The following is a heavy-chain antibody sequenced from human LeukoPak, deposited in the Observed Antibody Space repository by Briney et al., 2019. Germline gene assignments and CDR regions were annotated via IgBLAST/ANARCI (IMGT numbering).Heavy chain of an antibody. J-gene: IGHJ4*02. CDR2: ISSSSSYI. D-gene: IGHD1-26*01. CDR3: ARDLTVGATVRYFDY. CDR1: GFTFSSYS. Sequence: PEGSLRLSCAASGFTFSSYSMNWVRQAPGKGLEWVSSISSSSSYIYYADSVKGRFTISRDNAKNSLYLQMNSLRAEDTAVYYCARDLTVGATVRYFDYWGQGTLVTVSS. V-gene: IGHV3-21*01.